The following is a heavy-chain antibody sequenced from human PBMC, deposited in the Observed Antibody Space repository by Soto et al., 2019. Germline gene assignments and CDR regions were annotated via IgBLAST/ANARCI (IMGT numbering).Heavy chain of an antibody. D-gene: IGHD3-3*01. J-gene: IGHJ5*02. Sequence: SETLSLTCAVYGGSFSGYYWSWIRQPPGKGLEWIGEINHSGSTNYNPSLKSRVTISVDTSKNQFSLKLSSVTAADTAVYYCARLGVVTPYNWFDPWGQGTLVTVSS. CDR1: GGSFSGYY. CDR2: INHSGST. V-gene: IGHV4-34*01. CDR3: ARLGVVTPYNWFDP.